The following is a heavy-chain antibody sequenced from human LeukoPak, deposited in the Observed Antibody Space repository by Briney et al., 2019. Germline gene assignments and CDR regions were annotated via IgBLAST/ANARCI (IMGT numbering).Heavy chain of an antibody. CDR3: ARAVRYCSGGSCNNYYYYMDV. CDR2: MNPNSGNT. D-gene: IGHD2-15*01. V-gene: IGHV1-8*02. J-gene: IGHJ6*03. Sequence: GASVKVSCKASGYTFTSYDINWVRQATGQGLEWMGWMNPNSGNTGYAQKFQGRVTMTRNTSISTAYMELSSLRSEDTAVYYCARAVRYCSGGSCNNYYYYMDVWGKGTTVTISS. CDR1: GYTFTSYD.